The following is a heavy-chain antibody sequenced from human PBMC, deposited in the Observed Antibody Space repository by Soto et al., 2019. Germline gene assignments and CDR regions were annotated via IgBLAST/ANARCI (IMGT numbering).Heavy chain of an antibody. Sequence: SETLSLTCAVYGGSFSGYYWSWIRQPPGKGLEWIGEINHSGSTNYNPSLKSRVTISVDTSKNQFSLKLSSVTAADTAVYYCASLRAFMVRGSFDYWGQGTLVTVSS. V-gene: IGHV4-34*01. CDR3: ASLRAFMVRGSFDY. J-gene: IGHJ4*02. CDR2: INHSGST. CDR1: GGSFSGYY. D-gene: IGHD3-10*01.